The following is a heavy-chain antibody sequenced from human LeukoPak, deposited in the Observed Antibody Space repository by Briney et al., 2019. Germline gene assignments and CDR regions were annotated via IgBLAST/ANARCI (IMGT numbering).Heavy chain of an antibody. V-gene: IGHV4-4*02. Sequence: PGGSLRLSCVASGFIVSNNYMSWVRQPPGKGLEWIGEIYHSGSTNYNPSLESRVTVSVDKSKNQFSLDLSSVTAADTAVYYCARFCGSTSWHSGYYYGIDVWGQGTTATVSS. CDR1: GFIVSNNY. J-gene: IGHJ6*02. CDR3: ARFCGSTSWHSGYYYGIDV. D-gene: IGHD2-2*01. CDR2: IYHSGST.